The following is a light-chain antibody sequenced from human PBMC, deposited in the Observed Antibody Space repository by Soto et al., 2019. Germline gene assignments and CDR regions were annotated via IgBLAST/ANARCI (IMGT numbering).Light chain of an antibody. J-gene: IGKJ1*01. Sequence: EIVLTQSPGTLSLSPGERATFSCRASQSVSSNYLAWYQQKPGQAPRLLIYGASSRATGIPDRFSGSGSGTDFTLTISRLEPEDFAVYFCQRHTSSPWTFGQGTKVDIK. CDR1: QSVSSNY. V-gene: IGKV3-20*01. CDR3: QRHTSSPWT. CDR2: GAS.